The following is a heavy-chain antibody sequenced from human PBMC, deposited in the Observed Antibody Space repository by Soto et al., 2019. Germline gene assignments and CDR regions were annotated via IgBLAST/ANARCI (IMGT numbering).Heavy chain of an antibody. D-gene: IGHD1-1*01. CDR1: GYGFTTYG. CDR3: ARGRYGDY. J-gene: IGHJ4*02. V-gene: IGHV1-18*01. CDR2: ISAHNGNT. Sequence: QVHLVQSGAEVKKPGASVKVSCKGSGYGFTTYGITWVRQALGQGLEWMAWISAHNGNTNYAQKVQGRVTVTRDTSTSTAYMELRSLRYDDTAVYYCARGRYGDYWGQGAVVTVSS.